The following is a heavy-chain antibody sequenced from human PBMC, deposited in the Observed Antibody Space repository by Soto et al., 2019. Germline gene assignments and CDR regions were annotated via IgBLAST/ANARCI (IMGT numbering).Heavy chain of an antibody. Sequence: QVQLVQSGAEVKKPGSSVKVSCKASGGTFSSYAISWVRQAPGQGLEWMGGIIPIFGTANYAQKFQGRVTIAADESTSTADMELSSLRSEDTAVYYCARSHEFWSGFFRGGYFDYWGQGTLVTVSS. CDR2: IIPIFGTA. CDR3: ARSHEFWSGFFRGGYFDY. V-gene: IGHV1-69*01. CDR1: GGTFSSYA. D-gene: IGHD3-3*01. J-gene: IGHJ4*02.